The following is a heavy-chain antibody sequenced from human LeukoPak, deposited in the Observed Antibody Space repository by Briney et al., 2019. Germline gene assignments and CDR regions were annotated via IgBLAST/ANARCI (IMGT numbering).Heavy chain of an antibody. CDR2: INPSGGST. CDR1: GYTFTSHY. Sequence: ASAKVSCKASGYTFTSHYMHWVRQAPGQGLEWMGIINPSGGSTSYAQKFQGRVSMTRDTSTSTVYMELSSLRSEDTAVYYCATAKYSSGWYGAFDIWGQGTMVTVSP. V-gene: IGHV1-46*01. J-gene: IGHJ3*02. CDR3: ATAKYSSGWYGAFDI. D-gene: IGHD6-19*01.